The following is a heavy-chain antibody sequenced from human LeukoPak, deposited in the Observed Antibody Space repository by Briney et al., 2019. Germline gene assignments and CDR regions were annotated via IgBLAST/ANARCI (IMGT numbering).Heavy chain of an antibody. CDR2: IRYDGSNK. CDR1: GFTFSSYG. J-gene: IGHJ3*02. Sequence: GGSLRLSCAASGFTFSSYGMHWVRQAPGKGLEWVAFIRYDGSNKCYADSVKGRFTISRDNSKNTLYLQMNSLRAEDTAVYYCARDLSGSGSYLLAFDIWGQGTMVTVSS. D-gene: IGHD3-10*01. V-gene: IGHV3-30*02. CDR3: ARDLSGSGSYLLAFDI.